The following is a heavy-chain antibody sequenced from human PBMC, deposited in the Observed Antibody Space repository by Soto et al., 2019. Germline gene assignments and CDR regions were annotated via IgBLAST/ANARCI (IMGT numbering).Heavy chain of an antibody. V-gene: IGHV3-30-3*01. CDR3: ARVPSSSGRAHFDY. J-gene: IGHJ4*02. CDR2: ISYDGSNK. Sequence: QVQLVESGGGVVQPGRSLRLSCAASGFTFSSYAMHWVRQAPGKGLEWVAVISYDGSNKYYADSVKGRFTISRDNSKNTLYLQMNSLGAEYTAVYYCARVPSSSGRAHFDYWGQGTLVTVSS. CDR1: GFTFSSYA. D-gene: IGHD2-15*01.